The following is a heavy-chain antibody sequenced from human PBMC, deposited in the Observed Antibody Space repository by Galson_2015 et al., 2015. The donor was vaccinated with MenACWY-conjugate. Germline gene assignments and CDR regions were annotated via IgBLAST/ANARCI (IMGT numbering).Heavy chain of an antibody. J-gene: IGHJ6*02. V-gene: IGHV3-48*02. CDR2: ISSNSSTI. CDR1: GFTFSSYS. Sequence: SLRLSCAASGFTFSSYSMNWVRQAPGKGLEWVSDISSNSSTIYYADSVKGRFTISRDNAKNSLYLQMNSLRDEDTAVYYCARDPGYSYGYYYYYGMDVWGQGTTVTVSS. CDR3: ARDPGYSYGYYYYYGMDV. D-gene: IGHD5-18*01.